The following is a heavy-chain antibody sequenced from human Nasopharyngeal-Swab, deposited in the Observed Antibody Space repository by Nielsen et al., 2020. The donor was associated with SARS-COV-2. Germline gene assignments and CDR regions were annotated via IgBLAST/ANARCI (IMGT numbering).Heavy chain of an antibody. D-gene: IGHD4-17*01. J-gene: IGHJ4*02. Sequence: ASVKVSCKASGGTFSSYAISWVRQAPGQGLEWMGWISAYNGNTNYAQKLQGRVTMTTDTSTSTAYMELRSLRSDDTAVYYCARGIGFEGSYGDYHGAYWGQGTLVTVSS. V-gene: IGHV1-18*01. CDR2: ISAYNGNT. CDR1: GGTFSSYA. CDR3: ARGIGFEGSYGDYHGAY.